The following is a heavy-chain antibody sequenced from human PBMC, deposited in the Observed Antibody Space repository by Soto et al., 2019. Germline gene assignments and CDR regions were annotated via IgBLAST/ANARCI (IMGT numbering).Heavy chain of an antibody. CDR2: ISSSSSYI. J-gene: IGHJ3*02. CDR1: GFTFSSYS. Sequence: GGSLRLSCAASGFTFSSYSMNWVRQAPGKGLEWVSSISSSSSYIYCADSVKGRFTISRDNAKNSLYLQMNSLRAEDTAVYFCARDAPLAFDIWGQGTMVTVSS. CDR3: ARDAPLAFDI. V-gene: IGHV3-21*01.